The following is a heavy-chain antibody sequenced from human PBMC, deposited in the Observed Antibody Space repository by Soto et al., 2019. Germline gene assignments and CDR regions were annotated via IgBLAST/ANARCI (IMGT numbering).Heavy chain of an antibody. V-gene: IGHV4-30-4*01. CDR1: GGSISSGDYY. CDR2: IYYSGST. CDR3: ASSYYYGSGSYYYPSFDY. J-gene: IGHJ4*02. D-gene: IGHD3-10*01. Sequence: SETLSLTCTVSGGSISSGDYYWSWIRQPPGKGLEWIGYIYYSGSTYYNPSLKSRVTISVDTSKNQFSLKLSSVTAADTAVYYCASSYYYGSGSYYYPSFDYWGQGTLVTVS.